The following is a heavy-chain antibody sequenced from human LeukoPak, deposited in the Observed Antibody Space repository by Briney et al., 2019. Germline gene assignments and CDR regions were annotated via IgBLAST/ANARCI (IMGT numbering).Heavy chain of an antibody. V-gene: IGHV3-48*03. J-gene: IGHJ2*01. CDR3: ARSFYL. CDR1: GFTFSNYD. CDR2: ISRSGNTI. Sequence: PGGSLRLSCAASGFTFSNYDMNWVRQAPGKGLEWVSHISRSGNTIYYGDSVKGRFTISRGNAKNSLYLQMNSLRAEDTAVYYCARSFYLFGRGTLVTVSS.